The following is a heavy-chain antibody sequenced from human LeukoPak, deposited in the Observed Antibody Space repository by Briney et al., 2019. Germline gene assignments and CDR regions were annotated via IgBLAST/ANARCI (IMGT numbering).Heavy chain of an antibody. D-gene: IGHD3-22*01. Sequence: GGSLRLSCAASGFTFSSYGMHWVRQAPGKGLEWVAVISYDGSNKYYADSVKGRFTISRDNSKNTLYLQMNSLRAEDTAVYYCAKDPQYYYDSSGSPLPGDYWGQGTLVTVSS. J-gene: IGHJ4*02. CDR1: GFTFSSYG. CDR2: ISYDGSNK. V-gene: IGHV3-30*18. CDR3: AKDPQYYYDSSGSPLPGDY.